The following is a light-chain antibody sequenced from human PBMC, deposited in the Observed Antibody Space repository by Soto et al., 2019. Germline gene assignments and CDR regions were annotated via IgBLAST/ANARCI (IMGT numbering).Light chain of an antibody. Sequence: QSVLTQPPSVSAALGRTVTISCSGSSSKIGKYYVSWYQQLPGEAPKLLIYDSNKRPSGIPERFSASRSGTSATLGITGLQTGDEADYYCGAWDDSLRLYVFGPGTKLTVL. CDR2: DSN. V-gene: IGLV1-51*01. CDR1: SSKIGKYY. J-gene: IGLJ1*01. CDR3: GAWDDSLRLYV.